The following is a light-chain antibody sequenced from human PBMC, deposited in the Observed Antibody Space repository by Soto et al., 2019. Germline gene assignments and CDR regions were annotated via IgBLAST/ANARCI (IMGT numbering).Light chain of an antibody. V-gene: IGKV1-9*01. J-gene: IGKJ4*01. Sequence: IQLIQSPSSLSASVGDRVTITCRASQGISSYLAWYQQKPGKAPDLLIYAASTLQSGVPSRFSGSGSETDFTLTISSLQPEDFATYYCQQVNSYPSTFGGGTKVDIK. CDR2: AAS. CDR1: QGISSY. CDR3: QQVNSYPST.